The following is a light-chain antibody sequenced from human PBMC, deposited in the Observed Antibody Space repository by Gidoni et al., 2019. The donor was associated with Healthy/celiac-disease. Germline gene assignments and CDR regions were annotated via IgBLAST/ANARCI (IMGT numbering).Light chain of an antibody. J-gene: IGLJ3*02. V-gene: IGLV2-11*01. CDR1: SSDVGGYNY. Sequence: QSALTQPRSVSGSPAQSVTISCTGTSSDVGGYNYVSWYQQHPGKAPKLMIYDVSKRPSGVPDRFSGSKSGNTASLTISGLQAEDEADYYCCSYAGSYTLWVFGGGTKLTVL. CDR3: CSYAGSYTLWV. CDR2: DVS.